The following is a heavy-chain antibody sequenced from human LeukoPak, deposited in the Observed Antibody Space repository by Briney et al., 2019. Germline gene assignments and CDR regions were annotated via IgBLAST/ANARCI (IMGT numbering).Heavy chain of an antibody. J-gene: IGHJ4*02. D-gene: IGHD1-26*01. V-gene: IGHV5-51*01. Sequence: GESLKISCKGSGYSFTSYWIGWVRQMPGKGLEWMGIIYPGDSDTRYSPSLQGQVTISADKSISTAYLQWSSLKASDTAMYYCARGGWAAPGPYYFDYWGQGTLVTVSS. CDR3: ARGGWAAPGPYYFDY. CDR2: IYPGDSDT. CDR1: GYSFTSYW.